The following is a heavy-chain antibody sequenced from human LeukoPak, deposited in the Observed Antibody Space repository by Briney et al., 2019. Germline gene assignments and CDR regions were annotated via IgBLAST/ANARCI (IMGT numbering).Heavy chain of an antibody. CDR2: IYYSGST. Sequence: PSETLSLTCTVSGGSISSSSYYWGWIRQPPGKGLEWIGSIYYSGSTYYNPSLKSRVTISVDTSKNQFSLKLSSVTAADTAVYYCARAYGSGSYPPDYWGQGTLVTVSS. J-gene: IGHJ4*02. D-gene: IGHD3-10*01. V-gene: IGHV4-39*01. CDR3: ARAYGSGSYPPDY. CDR1: GGSISSSSYY.